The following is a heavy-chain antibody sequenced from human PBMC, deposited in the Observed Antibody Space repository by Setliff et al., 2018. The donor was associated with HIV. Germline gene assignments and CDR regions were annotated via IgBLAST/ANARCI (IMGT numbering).Heavy chain of an antibody. CDR2: ITPVVGIT. D-gene: IGHD3-22*01. V-gene: IGHV1-69*10. Sequence: SVKVSCKSSGGTFSRHTISWVRQAPGQGLEWMGVITPVVGITNYAQKLQGRVTISADKSTNTVYMELSSLTFADTAVYYCAREHRLSSGYYLYYFDYWGQGTLVTVSS. J-gene: IGHJ4*02. CDR1: GGTFSRHT. CDR3: AREHRLSSGYYLYYFDY.